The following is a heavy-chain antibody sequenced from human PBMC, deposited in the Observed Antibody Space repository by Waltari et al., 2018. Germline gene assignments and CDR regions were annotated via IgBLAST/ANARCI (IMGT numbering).Heavy chain of an antibody. Sequence: QVPLVESGGGVVQPGRSRRLSCAASGFTCTTYSLHWVRQPLGKGLECVEVISYDINKKYYADSVKGRFTISRDNSNNTLHLQMDSLRVEDTAVYYCARERSVTGKGNLDYWGQGTLVTVSS. J-gene: IGHJ4*02. CDR2: ISYDINKK. CDR3: ARERSVTGKGNLDY. V-gene: IGHV3-30-3*01. CDR1: GFTCTTYS. D-gene: IGHD3-10*01.